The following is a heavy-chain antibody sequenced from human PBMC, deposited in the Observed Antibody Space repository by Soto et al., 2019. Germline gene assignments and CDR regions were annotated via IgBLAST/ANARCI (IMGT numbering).Heavy chain of an antibody. CDR3: AKAARITTVYNFDF. CDR1: GFPFNIYG. J-gene: IGHJ4*02. D-gene: IGHD4-4*01. Sequence: GGSLRLSCSASGFPFNIYGVHWVRQAPGKGLEYVSGISSNGGSTYYADSVKGRFTISRDNSKNMLYLQMNSLRAEDTAVYYCAKAARITTVYNFDFWGQGTLVTVSS. CDR2: ISSNGGST. V-gene: IGHV3-64*04.